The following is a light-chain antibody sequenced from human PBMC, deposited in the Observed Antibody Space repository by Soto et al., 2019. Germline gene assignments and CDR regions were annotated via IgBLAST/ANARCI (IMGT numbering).Light chain of an antibody. J-gene: IGKJ3*01. CDR2: ASS. CDR3: QQDYSYPRFS. CDR1: QGISSY. V-gene: IGKV1-8*01. Sequence: AIRMTQSPSSFSASTGDRVTITCRASQGISSYLAWYQQKPGKAPKLLIYASSTLQSGVPSRFSGSGSGTDFTLTISCLQSEDFATYYCQQDYSYPRFSFGPGTKVDIK.